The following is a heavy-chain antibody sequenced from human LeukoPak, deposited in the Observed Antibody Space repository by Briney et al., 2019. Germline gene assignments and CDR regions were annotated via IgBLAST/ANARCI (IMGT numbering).Heavy chain of an antibody. CDR3: AKSSLAVAGLYYFDY. J-gene: IGHJ4*02. CDR1: GFTFSSYA. D-gene: IGHD6-19*01. CDR2: ISGSGGST. Sequence: PGGSLRLSCAASGFTFSSYAMSWVRQAPGKGLGWVSAISGSGGSTYYADSVKGRFTISRDNSKNTLYLRMNSLRAEDTAVYYCAKSSLAVAGLYYFDYWGQGTLVTVSS. V-gene: IGHV3-23*01.